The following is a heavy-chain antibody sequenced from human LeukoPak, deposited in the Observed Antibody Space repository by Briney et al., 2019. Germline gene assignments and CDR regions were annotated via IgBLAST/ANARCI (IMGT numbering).Heavy chain of an antibody. J-gene: IGHJ4*02. V-gene: IGHV4-34*01. Sequence: PSETLSLTCAVYGGSFSGYYWSWTRQPPGKGLEWIGEINHSGSTNYNPSLKSRVTISVDTSKNQFSLKLSSVTAADTAVYYCARGRRCDYWGQGTLVTVSS. CDR2: INHSGST. CDR1: GGSFSGYY. CDR3: ARGRRCDY.